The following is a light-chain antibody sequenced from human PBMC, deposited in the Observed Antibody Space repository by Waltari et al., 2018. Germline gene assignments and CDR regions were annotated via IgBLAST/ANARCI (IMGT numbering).Light chain of an antibody. CDR2: DVT. V-gene: IGLV2-14*03. Sequence: QSALTQPASVSGSPGQSITISCTGTSSDVGGYDYVSWYQQHPGKAPKLLIYDVTKRPSGFPNRFSGSKSSNTASLTSSGLQAEDESDYYCFSYRRSSTWVFGEGTKLTVL. J-gene: IGLJ3*02. CDR3: FSYRRSSTWV. CDR1: SSDVGGYDY.